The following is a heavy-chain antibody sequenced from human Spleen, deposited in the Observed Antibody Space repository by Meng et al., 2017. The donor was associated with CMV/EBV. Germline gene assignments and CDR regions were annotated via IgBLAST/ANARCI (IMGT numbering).Heavy chain of an antibody. V-gene: IGHV3-23*03. J-gene: IGHJ4*02. CDR1: GFTFSDYA. Sequence: GGSLRLSCAASGFTFSDYAMTWVRQAPGKGLEWVSIIYSGGSSTYYADSVKGRFTISRDNSKNTLYLQMNSLRAEDTAVYYCAKARYCTNGVCLSAPDYWGQGTLVTVSS. D-gene: IGHD2-8*01. CDR3: AKARYCTNGVCLSAPDY. CDR2: IYSGGSST.